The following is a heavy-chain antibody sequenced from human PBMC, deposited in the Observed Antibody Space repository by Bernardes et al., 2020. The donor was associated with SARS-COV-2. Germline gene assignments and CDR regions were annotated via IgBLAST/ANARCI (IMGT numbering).Heavy chain of an antibody. D-gene: IGHD3-22*01. CDR1: GGSISSSSYY. CDR2: IYYSGST. Sequence: SETLSLTCTVSGGSISSSSYYWGWIRQPPGKGLEWIGSIYYSGSTYYNPSLKSRVTISVDTSKNQFSLKLSSVTAADTAVYYCARQLLYYYDSSGYLDYWGQGTLVTVSS. J-gene: IGHJ4*02. V-gene: IGHV4-39*01. CDR3: ARQLLYYYDSSGYLDY.